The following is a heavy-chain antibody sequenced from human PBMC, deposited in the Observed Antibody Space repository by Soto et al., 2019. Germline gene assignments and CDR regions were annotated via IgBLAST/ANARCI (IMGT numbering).Heavy chain of an antibody. CDR3: ARGPIGFLDVPVDY. J-gene: IGHJ4*02. Sequence: GGSLRLSCAASGFAFSDYSMSWVRQAPGSGLEWIAYISSSGSFIYYADSVKGRFTISRDNAKNSLYLQMNSLRDEDTALYYCARGPIGFLDVPVDYWGQGTLVTVSS. D-gene: IGHD3-10*01. CDR2: ISSSGSFI. V-gene: IGHV3-48*02. CDR1: GFAFSDYS.